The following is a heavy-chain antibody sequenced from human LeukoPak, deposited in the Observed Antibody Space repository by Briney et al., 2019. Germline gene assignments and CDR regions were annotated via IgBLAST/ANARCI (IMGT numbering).Heavy chain of an antibody. J-gene: IGHJ5*02. D-gene: IGHD1-7*01. CDR2: ISSSNSYI. V-gene: IGHV3-21*01. Sequence: PGGSLRLSCAASGFTFSSYSMNWVRQTPGRGLEWVSSISSSNSYIYYADSVKGRFTISRDNAKNSLYLQMNSLRAEDTAVYYCAREIVPWDYYNWFDPWGQGTLVTVSS. CDR1: GFTFSSYS. CDR3: AREIVPWDYYNWFDP.